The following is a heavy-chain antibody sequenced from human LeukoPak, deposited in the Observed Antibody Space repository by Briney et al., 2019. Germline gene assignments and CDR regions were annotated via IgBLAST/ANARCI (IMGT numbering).Heavy chain of an antibody. CDR2: ISAYNGNT. CDR3: ARPGSGSYALDY. Sequence: ASVKVSCKASGYTFTNYGISWVQQAPGQGLEWMGWISAYNGNTNYAQKLQGRVTMTRDTSMSTVYMELSSLRSEDTAVYYCARPGSGSYALDYWGQGTLVTVSS. V-gene: IGHV1-18*01. J-gene: IGHJ4*02. CDR1: GYTFTNYG. D-gene: IGHD3-10*01.